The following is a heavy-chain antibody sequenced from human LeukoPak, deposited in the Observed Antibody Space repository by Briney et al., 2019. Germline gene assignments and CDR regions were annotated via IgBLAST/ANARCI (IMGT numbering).Heavy chain of an antibody. Sequence: GGSLRLSCATSGISLSNYYMSWVRQAPRKGLEWVANIKQDGSETNYVDSVKGRFTISRDNAKISLYRQLMCLRAEDTAVYYCRAASYWGQGTLVTVSS. CDR1: GISLSNYY. D-gene: IGHD6-25*01. CDR2: IKQDGSET. CDR3: RAASY. J-gene: IGHJ4*02. V-gene: IGHV3-7*01.